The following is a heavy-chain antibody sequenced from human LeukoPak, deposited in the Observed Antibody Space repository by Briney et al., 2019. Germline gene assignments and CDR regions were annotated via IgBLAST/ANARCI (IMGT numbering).Heavy chain of an antibody. CDR3: ATLDCGGDCYSVYYFDY. CDR1: GYTLTELS. V-gene: IGHV1-24*01. J-gene: IGHJ4*02. CDR2: FDPEDGET. Sequence: ASVKVSCKASGYTLTELSMHWVRQAPGKGLEWMGGFDPEDGETICAQKFQGRVTMTEDTSTDTAYMELSSLRSEDTAVYYCATLDCGGDCYSVYYFDYWGQGTLVTVSS. D-gene: IGHD2-21*02.